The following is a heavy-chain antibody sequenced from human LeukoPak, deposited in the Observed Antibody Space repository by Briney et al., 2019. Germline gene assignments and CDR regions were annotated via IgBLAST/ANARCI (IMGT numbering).Heavy chain of an antibody. CDR2: ISGSGSTI. D-gene: IGHD3-10*01. CDR1: GFTFSSYE. CDR3: ARGANGDSRGGMGDY. V-gene: IGHV3-48*03. Sequence: GGSLRLSCAASGFTFSSYEMNWVRQAPGKGLEWTSYISGSGSTIYYADSVKGRFTISRDNAKNSLYLQMNSLRAEDTAVYFCARGANGDSRGGMGDYWGQGTLVTVSS. J-gene: IGHJ4*02.